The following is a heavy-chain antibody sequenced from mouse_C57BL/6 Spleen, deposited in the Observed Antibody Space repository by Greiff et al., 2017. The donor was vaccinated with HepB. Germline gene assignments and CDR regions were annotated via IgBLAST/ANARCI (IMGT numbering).Heavy chain of an antibody. Sequence: VKLMESGPELVRPGVSVKISCKGSGYTFTDYAMHWVKQSHAKSLEWIGVISTYYGDASYNQKFKDKATMTVDKSSSTAYMELARLTSEDSAVYYCARMGLNDYLYAMDYWGQGTSVTVSS. J-gene: IGHJ4*01. CDR2: ISTYYGDA. V-gene: IGHV1-67*01. D-gene: IGHD2-4*01. CDR3: ARMGLNDYLYAMDY. CDR1: GYTFTDYA.